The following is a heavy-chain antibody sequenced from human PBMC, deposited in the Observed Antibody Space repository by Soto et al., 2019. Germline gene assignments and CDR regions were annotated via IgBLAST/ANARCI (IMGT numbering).Heavy chain of an antibody. J-gene: IGHJ3*02. CDR1: GGSFSGYY. CDR3: ARAESYSGSASYYPI. D-gene: IGHD3-10*01. Sequence: SETLSLTCAVYGGSFSGYYWSWIRQPPGKGLEWIGEINHSGSTNYNPSLKSRVTISVDTSKNQFSLKLSSVTAADTAVYYCARAESYSGSASYYPIWCQGTMVTVSS. V-gene: IGHV4-34*01. CDR2: INHSGST.